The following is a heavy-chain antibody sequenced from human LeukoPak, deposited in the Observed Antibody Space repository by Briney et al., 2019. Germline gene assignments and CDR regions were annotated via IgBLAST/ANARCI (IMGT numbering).Heavy chain of an antibody. CDR2: IIPIFGTA. J-gene: IGHJ6*03. CDR1: GGTFSSYA. D-gene: IGHD3-10*01. CDR3: AIGRLTMVRGVIMSFEAYYYYYTDV. Sequence: SVKVSCKASGGTFSSYAISWVRQAPGQGLERMGGIIPIFGTANYAQKFQGRVTITTDESTSTAYMELSSLRSEDTAVYYCAIGRLTMVRGVIMSFEAYYYYYTDVWGKGTTVTVSS. V-gene: IGHV1-69*05.